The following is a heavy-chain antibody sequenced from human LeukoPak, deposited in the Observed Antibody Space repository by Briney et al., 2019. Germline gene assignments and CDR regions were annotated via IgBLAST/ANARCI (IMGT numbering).Heavy chain of an antibody. D-gene: IGHD5-18*01. J-gene: IGHJ4*02. CDR1: GFTFSIYS. CDR3: AREPTPMIL. V-gene: IGHV3-21*01. CDR2: ISSTSAYI. Sequence: PGGSLRLSCAASGFTFSIYSMNWVRQTPGKGLEWVSSISSTSAYIYYADSVKGRFTISRDNAKNSPYLQMSSLRVEDTAVYYCAREPTPMILWGRGTLVTVSS.